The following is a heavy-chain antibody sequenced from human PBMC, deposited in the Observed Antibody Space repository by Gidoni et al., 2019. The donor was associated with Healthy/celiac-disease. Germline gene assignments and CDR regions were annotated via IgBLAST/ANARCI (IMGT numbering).Heavy chain of an antibody. CDR2: INTNTGNP. CDR3: ARDPMILWFGESTQEPYYFDY. CDR1: GYTFTSYA. D-gene: IGHD3-10*01. J-gene: IGHJ4*02. Sequence: QVQLVQSGSELKKPGASVKVSCKASGYTFTSYAMNWGRQAPGQGLEWMGWINTNTGNPTYAQGFTGRFVFSLDTSVSTAYLQISSLKAEDTAVYYCARDPMILWFGESTQEPYYFDYWGQGTLVTVSS. V-gene: IGHV7-4-1*02.